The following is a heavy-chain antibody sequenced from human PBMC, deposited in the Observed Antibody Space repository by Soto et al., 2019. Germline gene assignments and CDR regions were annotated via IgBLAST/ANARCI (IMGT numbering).Heavy chain of an antibody. CDR1: GYTFTSYD. J-gene: IGHJ6*03. V-gene: IGHV1-8*01. CDR2: MNPNSGNT. CDR3: ARRYSSRAVYYYMDV. Sequence: ASVKVSCKASGYTFTSYDINWVRQATGQGLEWMGWMNPNSGNTGYAQKFQGKVTMTRNTSISTAYMELSSLRSEDTAVYYCARRYSSRAVYYYMDVWGKGTTVTVSS. D-gene: IGHD6-13*01.